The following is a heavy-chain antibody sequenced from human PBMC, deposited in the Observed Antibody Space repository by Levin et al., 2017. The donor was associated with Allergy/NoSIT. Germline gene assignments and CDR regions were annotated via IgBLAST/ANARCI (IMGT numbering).Heavy chain of an antibody. D-gene: IGHD3-3*01. CDR1: GFTFSSYE. J-gene: IGHJ4*02. CDR3: ARQLGNFWSGYNYFDY. V-gene: IGHV3-48*03. CDR2: ISSTGSTI. Sequence: GGSLRLSCAASGFTFSSYEMNWVRRAPGKGLEWVSYISSTGSTIYSADSVKGRLTISTDNAKNSLYLHMNSLRAEDTAVYYCARQLGNFWSGYNYFDYWGQGTLVTVSS.